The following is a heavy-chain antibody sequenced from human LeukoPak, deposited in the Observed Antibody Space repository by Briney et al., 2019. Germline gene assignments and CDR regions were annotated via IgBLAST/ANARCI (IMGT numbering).Heavy chain of an antibody. CDR2: INPNSGGT. CDR3: ARDPYYYDSSEMGSFDY. V-gene: IGHV1-2*02. CDR1: GYIFTGYY. J-gene: IGHJ4*02. D-gene: IGHD3-22*01. Sequence: ASVKVSCKASGYIFTGYYMHWVRQAPGQGLEWMGWINPNSGGTNYAQKFQGRVTMTRDTSISTAYMELSRLRSDDTAVYYCARDPYYYDSSEMGSFDYWGQGTLVTVSS.